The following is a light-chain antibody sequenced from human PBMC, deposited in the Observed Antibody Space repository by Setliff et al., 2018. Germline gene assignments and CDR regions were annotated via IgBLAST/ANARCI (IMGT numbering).Light chain of an antibody. CDR1: ASDVGAYNF. CDR3: GSYAGYNNFYV. V-gene: IGLV2-8*01. Sequence: QSVLTQPASVSGSPGQSITISCTGTASDVGAYNFVSWYQQHPGKAPKVMIYEVTKRPSGVPDRFSGSKSGNTASLTVSGLQAEDEGDYYCGSYAGYNNFYVFGTGTKVTVL. J-gene: IGLJ1*01. CDR2: EVT.